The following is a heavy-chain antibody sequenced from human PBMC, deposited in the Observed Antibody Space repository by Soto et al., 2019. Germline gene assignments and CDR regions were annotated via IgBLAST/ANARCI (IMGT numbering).Heavy chain of an antibody. Sequence: GGSLRLSCAAPGFTFSNYAMSWVRQAPGKGLEWVSSISGSGGTTYYADSVKGRFTISRDDSKNTLYLQMNSLRAEDTAVYYCAKGSTTSSYTSLDYWGQGTLVTVSS. J-gene: IGHJ4*02. CDR3: AKGSTTSSYTSLDY. CDR2: ISGSGGTT. D-gene: IGHD2-2*02. V-gene: IGHV3-23*01. CDR1: GFTFSNYA.